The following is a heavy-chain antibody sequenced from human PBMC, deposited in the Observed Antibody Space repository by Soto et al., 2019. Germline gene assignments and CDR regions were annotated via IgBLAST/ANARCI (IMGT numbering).Heavy chain of an antibody. CDR1: GYTFTSYA. J-gene: IGHJ6*02. CDR3: ARDSIVVVPAAIPYYYYYGMDV. D-gene: IGHD2-2*01. Sequence: GASVKVSCKASGYTFTSYAMHWVRQAPGQRLEWMGWINAGNGNTKYSQKFQGRVTITRDTSASTAYMELSSLRSEDTAVYYCARDSIVVVPAAIPYYYYYGMDVWGQGTTVTVSS. CDR2: INAGNGNT. V-gene: IGHV1-3*01.